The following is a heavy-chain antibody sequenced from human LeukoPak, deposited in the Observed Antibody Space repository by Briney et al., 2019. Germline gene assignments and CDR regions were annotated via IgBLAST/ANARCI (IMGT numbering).Heavy chain of an antibody. Sequence: GGSLRLSCAASGFTVNSNYMSWVRQAPGKGLEWVSVIYSGGSTYYADSVKGRFTISRDNSKNTLYLQMNSLRAEDTAVYYCARQVGLETRGRGFDYWGQGTLVTVSS. J-gene: IGHJ4*02. CDR3: ARQVGLETRGRGFDY. CDR2: IYSGGST. D-gene: IGHD3-3*01. V-gene: IGHV3-66*02. CDR1: GFTVNSNY.